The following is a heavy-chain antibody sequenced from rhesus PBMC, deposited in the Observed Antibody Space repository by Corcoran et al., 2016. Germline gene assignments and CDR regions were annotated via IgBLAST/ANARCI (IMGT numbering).Heavy chain of an antibody. CDR3: ARVAWYYSGSYYYGAFDF. CDR2: ISVSGGST. Sequence: QLQLQESGPGLVKPSETLSLTCAVSGGPISSNYWSWNRQPPGKGLEWIGRISVSGGSTAYNPALKSRVTISTDTSKNQFSLKLSSVTAADTAVYYCARVAWYYSGSYYYGAFDFWGQGLRVTVSS. V-gene: IGHV4-173*01. J-gene: IGHJ3*01. D-gene: IGHD3-16*01. CDR1: GGPISSNY.